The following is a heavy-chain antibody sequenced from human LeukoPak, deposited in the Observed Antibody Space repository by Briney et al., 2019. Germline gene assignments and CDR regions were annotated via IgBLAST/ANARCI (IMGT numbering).Heavy chain of an antibody. V-gene: IGHV3-23*01. CDR2: ISGSGGST. CDR3: AKVYYASGSLLDY. Sequence: PGGSLRLSCAASGFTFSSYGMSWVRQAPGKGLEWVSAISGSGGSTYYADSVKGRFTISRDNSKNTLYLQMNSLRAEDTALYYCAKVYYASGSLLDYWGQGALVTVSS. J-gene: IGHJ4*02. D-gene: IGHD3-10*01. CDR1: GFTFSSYG.